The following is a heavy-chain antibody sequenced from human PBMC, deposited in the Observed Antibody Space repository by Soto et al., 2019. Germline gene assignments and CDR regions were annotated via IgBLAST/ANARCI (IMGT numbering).Heavy chain of an antibody. D-gene: IGHD3-9*01. CDR3: GRASCWVLTGYWEFDC. J-gene: IGHJ4*02. V-gene: IGHV1-18*04. Sequence: QVQLVQSGADVKKPGASVEVSCKASGYTFSSYGINWVRQAPGQGLEWMGWINPYNGHTNNAQEYKDRVTMTTDTSTTTANMALRGLRADDTAEYYCGRASCWVLTGYWEFDCWGQGPLVTVAS. CDR2: INPYNGHT. CDR1: GYTFSSYG.